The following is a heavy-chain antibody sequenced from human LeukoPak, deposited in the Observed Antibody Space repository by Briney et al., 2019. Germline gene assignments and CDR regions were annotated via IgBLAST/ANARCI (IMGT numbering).Heavy chain of an antibody. Sequence: SETLSLTCTVSGGSISSSSYYWGWIRQPPGKGLEWIGSIYYSGSTYYNPSLKSRVTISVDTSKNQFSLKLSSVTAADAAVYYCARLDYYGSGSFDYWGQGTLVTVSS. CDR1: GGSISSSSYY. V-gene: IGHV4-39*01. CDR2: IYYSGST. CDR3: ARLDYYGSGSFDY. D-gene: IGHD3-10*01. J-gene: IGHJ4*02.